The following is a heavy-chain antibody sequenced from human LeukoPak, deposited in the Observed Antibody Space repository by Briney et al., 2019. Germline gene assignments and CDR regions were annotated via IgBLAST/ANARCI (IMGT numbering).Heavy chain of an antibody. D-gene: IGHD3-16*01. Sequence: ASVKVSCKTSGYSFTTNGMSWVRRAPGQGREWMGWISGYNGDTEYAENLQGRVSIATDTSTATAYMELRSLRSDDTAVYYCARDNSLSGGVRNNWFDAWGQGTLVTVSS. V-gene: IGHV1-18*01. CDR3: ARDNSLSGGVRNNWFDA. J-gene: IGHJ5*02. CDR1: GYSFTTNG. CDR2: ISGYNGDT.